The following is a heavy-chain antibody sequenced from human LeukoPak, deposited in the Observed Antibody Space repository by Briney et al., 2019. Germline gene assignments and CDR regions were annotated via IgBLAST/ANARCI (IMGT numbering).Heavy chain of an antibody. CDR1: GFTFGDYA. V-gene: IGHV3-43*02. J-gene: IGHJ4*02. D-gene: IGHD2-21*02. CDR3: AEDMALVVTATFIDY. Sequence: PGGSLRLSCAASGFTFGDYAMHWVRHAPGKGLEWVSLISGDGGSTYYADSVKGRFTISRDNSKNSLYLQMHSLRTEDTALYYCAEDMALVVTATFIDYWGQGTLVTVSS. CDR2: ISGDGGST.